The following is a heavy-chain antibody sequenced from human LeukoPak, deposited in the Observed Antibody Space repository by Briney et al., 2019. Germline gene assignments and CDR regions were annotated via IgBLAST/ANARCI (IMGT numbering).Heavy chain of an antibody. CDR3: ATGRTKWDLLNY. Sequence: GASVKVSCKVSGYTLTELSLHWVRQAPGEGLEWMGGLDPEDGGMIYSQKFQGRVTMTEDTSTDIAYMEMSSLRSEDTAVYYCATGRTKWDLLNYWGQGTLVTVSS. V-gene: IGHV1-24*01. J-gene: IGHJ4*02. CDR1: GYTLTELS. D-gene: IGHD1-26*01. CDR2: LDPEDGGM.